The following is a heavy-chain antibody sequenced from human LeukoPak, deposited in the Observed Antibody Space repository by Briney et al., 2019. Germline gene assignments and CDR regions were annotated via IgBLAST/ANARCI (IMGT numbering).Heavy chain of an antibody. V-gene: IGHV3-30*18. Sequence: GGSLRLSCAASGFTFSGYSMNWVRQAPGKGLEWVAVISYDGSNKYYADSVKGRFTISRDNSKNTLYLQMNSLRAEDTAVYYCAKGYYYDSSGYYSPFDYWGQGTLVTVSS. CDR3: AKGYYYDSSGYYSPFDY. D-gene: IGHD3-22*01. CDR2: ISYDGSNK. CDR1: GFTFSGYS. J-gene: IGHJ4*02.